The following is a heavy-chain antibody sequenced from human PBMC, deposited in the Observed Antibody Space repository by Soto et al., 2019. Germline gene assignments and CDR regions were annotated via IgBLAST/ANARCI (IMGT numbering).Heavy chain of an antibody. D-gene: IGHD6-13*01. Sequence: EASVKVSCKASGGTFSSYAISWVRQAPGQGLEWMGGIIPIFGTANYAQKFQGRVTITADESTSTAYMELSSLRSEDTAVYYCARDEAAAAGDYWGQGTLVTVSS. CDR3: ARDEAAAAGDY. J-gene: IGHJ4*02. CDR2: IIPIFGTA. V-gene: IGHV1-69*13. CDR1: GGTFSSYA.